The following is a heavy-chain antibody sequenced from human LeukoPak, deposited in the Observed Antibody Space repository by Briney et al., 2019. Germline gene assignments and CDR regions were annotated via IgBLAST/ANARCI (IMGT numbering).Heavy chain of an antibody. CDR2: ISAYNGNT. V-gene: IGHV1-18*01. CDR1: GYTFTSYG. J-gene: IGHJ4*02. D-gene: IGHD2-15*01. CDR3: ARDCNSGNCYSIY. Sequence: DSVEVSCKASGYTFTSYGISWVRQAPGQGLEWMGWISAYNGNTNYAQNLQGRVTMTTDTSTSTAYMELRSLRSDDTAVYYCARDCNSGNCYSIYWGQGTLVTVSS.